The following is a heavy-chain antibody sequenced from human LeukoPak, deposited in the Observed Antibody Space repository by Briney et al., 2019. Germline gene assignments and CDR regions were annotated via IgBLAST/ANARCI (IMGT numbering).Heavy chain of an antibody. CDR2: LNTDGSTT. CDR3: ARDLSGPRDY. V-gene: IGHV3-74*01. CDR1: GFTFSSYW. J-gene: IGHJ4*02. Sequence: PGGSLRLSCVASGFTFSSYWMRWVRQAPGKGLVWVSRLNTDGSTTIYADSVKGRFSISRDNAKSTLYLQMSSLRAEDTAVYYCARDLSGPRDYWGQGTLVTVSS. D-gene: IGHD2/OR15-2a*01.